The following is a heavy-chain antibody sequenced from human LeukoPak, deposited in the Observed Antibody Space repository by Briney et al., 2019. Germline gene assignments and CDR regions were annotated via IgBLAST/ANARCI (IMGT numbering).Heavy chain of an antibody. CDR2: VHLDGRT. J-gene: IGHJ4*02. Sequence: SETLSLTCGVSGGSVSSTNRWTWIRQPPGKGLEWIGEVHLDGRTNFNPSLKSRLIMSVDLPENHISLKLTSVTAADTAVYYCAREGGFYRPLDYSGQGTLVTVSS. CDR1: GGSVSSTNR. V-gene: IGHV4-4*02. D-gene: IGHD3-3*01. CDR3: AREGGFYRPLDY.